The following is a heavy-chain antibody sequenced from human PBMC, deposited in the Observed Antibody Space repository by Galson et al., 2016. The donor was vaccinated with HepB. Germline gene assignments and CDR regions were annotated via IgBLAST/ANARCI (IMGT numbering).Heavy chain of an antibody. CDR3: VRGGLGYSTSYFDY. V-gene: IGHV3-30*04. CDR1: GFPFSSYA. CDR2: VSYDGSNK. J-gene: IGHJ4*02. Sequence: SLRLSCAASGFPFSSYAMHWVRQAPGKGLEWVAVVSYDGSNKYYADSVKGRFTISRDNSKNTLYLRVNSLRAEDTAVYYCVRGGLGYSTSYFDYWGQGTLVTVSS. D-gene: IGHD6-6*01.